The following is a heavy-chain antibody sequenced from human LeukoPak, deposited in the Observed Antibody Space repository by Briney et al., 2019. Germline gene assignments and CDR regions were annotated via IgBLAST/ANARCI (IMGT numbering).Heavy chain of an antibody. CDR1: GFTFSSYA. CDR2: ISYDGSNK. CDR3: ARAEPDSSSWYTVLDY. Sequence: GGSLRLSCAASGFTFSSYAMHWVRQAPGKGLEWVAVISYDGSNKYYADSVKGRFTISRDNSKNTLYLQMNSLRAEDTAVYYCARAEPDSSSWYTVLDYWGQGPLVTVSS. D-gene: IGHD6-13*01. V-gene: IGHV3-30*01. J-gene: IGHJ4*02.